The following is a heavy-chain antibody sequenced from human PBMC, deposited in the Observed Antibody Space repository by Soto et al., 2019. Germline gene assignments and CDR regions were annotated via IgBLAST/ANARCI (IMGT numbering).Heavy chain of an antibody. CDR2: IYHSEST. J-gene: IGHJ5*02. D-gene: IGHD2-2*02. Sequence: SQTLSLTCALSAGPISSGCYSWSWIRQPPRKGREWIGYIYHSESTYYNPSLKSRVTISVDRSKNQFSLKLSYVTGADTAVYYCARATYFSSTSWYKDEANWFDPWGQGTLVTVSS. CDR3: ARATYFSSTSWYKDEANWFDP. CDR1: AGPISSGCYS. V-gene: IGHV4-30-2*01.